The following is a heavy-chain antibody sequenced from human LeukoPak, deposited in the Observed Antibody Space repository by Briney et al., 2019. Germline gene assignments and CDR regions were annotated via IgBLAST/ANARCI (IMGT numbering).Heavy chain of an antibody. J-gene: IGHJ4*02. CDR1: GFTFSSYS. CDR2: ISSSSSYI. Sequence: GGSLRLSCAASGFTFSSYSMNWVRQAPGKGLEWVSSISSSSSYIYYADSLKGRFTISRDNAKDSLYLQMISLRAEDTAVYFCARDLSGNPPHYFDYWGQGTLVTVSS. D-gene: IGHD4-23*01. V-gene: IGHV3-21*01. CDR3: ARDLSGNPPHYFDY.